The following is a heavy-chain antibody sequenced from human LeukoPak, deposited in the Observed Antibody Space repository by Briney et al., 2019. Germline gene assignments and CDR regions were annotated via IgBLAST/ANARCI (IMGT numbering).Heavy chain of an antibody. V-gene: IGHV4-59*01. CDR2: IYYSGST. Sequence: SETLSLTCTVSGGSISSYYRSWIRQPPGNGLEWIGHIYYSGSTNYNPSLKSRVTISVDTSKNQFSLKLSSVPAADTAVYYCARGLMDTAMVSDYFDYWGQGTLVTVSS. D-gene: IGHD5-18*01. J-gene: IGHJ4*02. CDR3: ARGLMDTAMVSDYFDY. CDR1: GGSISSYY.